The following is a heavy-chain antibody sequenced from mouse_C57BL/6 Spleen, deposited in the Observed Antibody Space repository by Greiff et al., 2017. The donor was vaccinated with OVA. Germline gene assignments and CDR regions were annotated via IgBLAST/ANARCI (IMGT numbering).Heavy chain of an antibody. V-gene: IGHV1-69*01. CDR2: IDPSDSYT. Sequence: QVQLQQPGAELVMPGASVKLSCKASGYTFTSYWMHWVKQRPGQGLEWIGEIDPSDSYTNYNQKFKGKSTLTVDKSSSTAYMQLSSLPSEDSAVYYCARNTVVAGDWYFDVWGTGTTVTVSS. CDR1: GYTFTSYW. CDR3: ARNTVVAGDWYFDV. D-gene: IGHD1-1*01. J-gene: IGHJ1*03.